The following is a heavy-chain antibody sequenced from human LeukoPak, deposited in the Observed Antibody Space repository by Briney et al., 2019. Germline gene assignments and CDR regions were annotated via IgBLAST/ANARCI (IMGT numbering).Heavy chain of an antibody. D-gene: IGHD3-10*01. Sequence: GGSLRLSCAASGFTFSSYAMSWVRQAPGKGLEWVSAISGSGGSTYYADPVKGRFTISRDNSKNTLYLQMNSLRAEDTAVYYCAKDFADITMVRGVIMRAFDIWGQGTMVTVSS. CDR3: AKDFADITMVRGVIMRAFDI. J-gene: IGHJ3*02. CDR2: ISGSGGST. V-gene: IGHV3-23*01. CDR1: GFTFSSYA.